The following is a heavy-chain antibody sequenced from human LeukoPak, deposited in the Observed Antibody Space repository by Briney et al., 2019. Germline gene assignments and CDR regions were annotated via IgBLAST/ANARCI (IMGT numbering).Heavy chain of an antibody. V-gene: IGHV4-59*01. CDR1: GGSISSYY. CDR2: IYYSGST. D-gene: IGHD3-16*02. J-gene: IGHJ5*02. CDR3: AREGFDVWGSYRFNWFDP. Sequence: SETLSLTCTVSGGSISSYYWSWIRQPPGKGLEWIGYIYYSGSTNYNPSLKSRVTISVDTSKNQFSPKLSSVTAADTAVYYCAREGFDVWGSYRFNWFDPWGQGTLVTVSS.